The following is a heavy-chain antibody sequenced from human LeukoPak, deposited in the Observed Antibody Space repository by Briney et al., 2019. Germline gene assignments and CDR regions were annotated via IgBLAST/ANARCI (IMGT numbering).Heavy chain of an antibody. V-gene: IGHV3-23*01. CDR2: ISGSGGST. CDR1: GFTFRSYA. CDR3: AKEPSHYASGYFDY. J-gene: IGHJ4*02. Sequence: PGGSLRLSCAASGFTFRSYAMSWVRQAPGRGLEWVAAISGSGGSTYYADSVKGRFTISRDNSKNTLYLQMNSLRAEDTAVYYCAKEPSHYASGYFDYWGQGTLVTVSS. D-gene: IGHD2-2*01.